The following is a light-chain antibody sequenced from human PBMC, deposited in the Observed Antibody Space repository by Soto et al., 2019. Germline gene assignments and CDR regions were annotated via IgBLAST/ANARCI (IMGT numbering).Light chain of an antibody. CDR1: QDISNF. CDR3: QQYDHIPFT. Sequence: DIQMTQSPSSLSASVGDRVTITCQASQDISNFLNWYLQKPGKAPKLLIYDASNLETGVPSRFSGDGSGTDFTFTISSLQPEDVATYYCQQYDHIPFTFGPGTKVDIK. CDR2: DAS. V-gene: IGKV1-33*01. J-gene: IGKJ3*01.